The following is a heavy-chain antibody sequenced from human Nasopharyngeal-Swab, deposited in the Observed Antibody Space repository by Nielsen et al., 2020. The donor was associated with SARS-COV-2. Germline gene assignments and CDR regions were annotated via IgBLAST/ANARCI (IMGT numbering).Heavy chain of an antibody. V-gene: IGHV7-4-1*02. CDR3: ARDLRTDAFDI. J-gene: IGHJ3*02. CDR1: GYTFTSYG. Sequence: ASVKVSCKASGYTFTSYGISRVRQAPGQGLEWMGWINTNTGNPTYAQGFTGRFVFSLDTSVSTAYLQISSLKAEDTAVYYCARDLRTDAFDIWGEGTMVTVSS. D-gene: IGHD4-17*01. CDR2: INTNTGNP.